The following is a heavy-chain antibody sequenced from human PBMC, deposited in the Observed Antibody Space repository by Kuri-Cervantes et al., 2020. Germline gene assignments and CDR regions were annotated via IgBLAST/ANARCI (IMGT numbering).Heavy chain of an antibody. CDR2: ISYDGSNK. CDR1: GFTFSSYA. D-gene: IGHD6-13*01. J-gene: IGHJ6*02. Sequence: LSLTCAASGFTFSSYAMHWVRQAPGKGLEWVAVISYDGSNKYYADSVKGRFTISRDNSKNTLYLQMNSLRAEDTAVYYYARDGYSSSWYIYYYYGMDVWGQGTTVTVSS. V-gene: IGHV3-30-3*01. CDR3: ARDGYSSSWYIYYYYGMDV.